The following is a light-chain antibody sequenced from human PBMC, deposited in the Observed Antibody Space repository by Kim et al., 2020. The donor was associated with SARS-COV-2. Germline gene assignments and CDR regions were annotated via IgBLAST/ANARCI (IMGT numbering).Light chain of an antibody. CDR2: EVS. J-gene: IGLJ1*01. Sequence: QSALTQPPSVSGSPGQSVTISCTGTSSDVGSYNRVSWYQQPPGTAPKLMIYEVSNRPSGVPDRFSGSESGNTASLTISGLQAEDEADYYCCSFTTSTTYVFGTGTKVTVL. CDR1: SSDVGSYNR. V-gene: IGLV2-18*02. CDR3: CSFTTSTTYV.